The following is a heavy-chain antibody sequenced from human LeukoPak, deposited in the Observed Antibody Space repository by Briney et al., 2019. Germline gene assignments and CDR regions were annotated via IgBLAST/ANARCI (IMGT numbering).Heavy chain of an antibody. Sequence: GSLRLSCAASGFPFTTFGIHWVRRAPGKGLEWVAAISPDGKIEYYTDSVKGRFTVSRDNSKNMIYLQMNSLRGEDSAVYFCAKINNDDDYWGQGALITVSS. J-gene: IGHJ4*02. D-gene: IGHD1/OR15-1a*01. CDR2: ISPDGKIE. CDR1: GFPFTTFG. V-gene: IGHV3-30*18. CDR3: AKINNDDDY.